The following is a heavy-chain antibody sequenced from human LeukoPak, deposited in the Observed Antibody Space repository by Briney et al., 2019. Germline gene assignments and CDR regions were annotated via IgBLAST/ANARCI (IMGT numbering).Heavy chain of an antibody. CDR2: IIPIFGTA. Sequence: VKVSCKASGGTFSSYAISWVRQAPGQGLEWMGGIIPIFGTANYAQKFQGRVTITTDESTSTAYMELSRLRSEDTDVYYCASVKGSGWPKKNWFDSWGQGTLVTVSS. J-gene: IGHJ5*01. D-gene: IGHD6-25*01. CDR1: GGTFSSYA. CDR3: ASVKGSGWPKKNWFDS. V-gene: IGHV1-69*05.